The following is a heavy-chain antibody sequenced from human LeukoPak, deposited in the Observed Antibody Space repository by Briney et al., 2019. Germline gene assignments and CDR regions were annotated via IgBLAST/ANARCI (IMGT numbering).Heavy chain of an antibody. CDR2: INPNSGGT. J-gene: IGHJ6*02. CDR3: AREPHYYDSSGYHGMDV. V-gene: IGHV1-2*02. CDR1: GYTFTGYY. Sequence: GASVKVSCKASGYTFTGYYMHWVRQAPGQGLEWMGWINPNSGGTNYAQKLQGRVTMTTDTSTSTAYMELRSLRSDDTAVYYCAREPHYYDSSGYHGMDVWGQGTTVTVSS. D-gene: IGHD3-22*01.